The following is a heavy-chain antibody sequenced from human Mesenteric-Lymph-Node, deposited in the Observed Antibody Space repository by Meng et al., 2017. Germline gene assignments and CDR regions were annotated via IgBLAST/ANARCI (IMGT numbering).Heavy chain of an antibody. J-gene: IGHJ4*02. CDR2: ISSSSSTI. Sequence: GESLKISCVASGFTFSGYPMDWVRQAPGKGLEWVSYISSSSSTIYYAGSVKGRFSISRDNAKNSLYLQMNSLRAEDTAIYYCARQNTAMIKDYWGPGTLVTVSS. CDR1: GFTFSGYP. CDR3: ARQNTAMIKDY. V-gene: IGHV3-48*03. D-gene: IGHD5-18*01.